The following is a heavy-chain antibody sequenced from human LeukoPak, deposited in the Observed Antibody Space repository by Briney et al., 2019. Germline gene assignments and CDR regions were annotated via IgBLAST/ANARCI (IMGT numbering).Heavy chain of an antibody. CDR1: GFTFSSHA. J-gene: IGHJ3*02. Sequence: GRSLRLSCAASGFTFSSHAMHWVRQAPGKGLEWVAVISYDGSNKYYADSVKGRFTISRDNSKNTLYLQMNSLRAEDTAVYYCARDHAAFDIWGQGTMVTVSS. V-gene: IGHV3-30-3*01. CDR2: ISYDGSNK. CDR3: ARDHAAFDI.